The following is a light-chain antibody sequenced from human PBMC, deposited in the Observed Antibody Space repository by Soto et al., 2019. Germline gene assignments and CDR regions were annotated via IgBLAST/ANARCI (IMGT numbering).Light chain of an antibody. J-gene: IGLJ2*01. Sequence: QSVLTQPRSVSGSPGQSVTISCAGSSSDVGGRDYVSWYQQHPGKAPQLMIYDVSKRPSGVPDRFSGSKSDNTASLTISGLQAEDEADYYCCSYAGSYTYVLFGGGTKLTVL. CDR1: SSDVGGRDY. CDR2: DVS. V-gene: IGLV2-11*01. CDR3: CSYAGSYTYVL.